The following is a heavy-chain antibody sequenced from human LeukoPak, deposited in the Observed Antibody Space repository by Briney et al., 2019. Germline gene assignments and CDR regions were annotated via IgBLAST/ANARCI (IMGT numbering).Heavy chain of an antibody. D-gene: IGHD4-11*01. CDR3: AGKVYSVDY. CDR2: INHSGST. J-gene: IGHJ4*02. V-gene: IGHV4-34*01. Sequence: SETLSLTCAVYGGSFSGYYWSWIRQPPGKGLEWIGEINHSGSTNYNPSLKSRVTISVGTSKNQFSLKLSSVTAADTAVYYCAGKVYSVDYWGQGTLVTVST. CDR1: GGSFSGYY.